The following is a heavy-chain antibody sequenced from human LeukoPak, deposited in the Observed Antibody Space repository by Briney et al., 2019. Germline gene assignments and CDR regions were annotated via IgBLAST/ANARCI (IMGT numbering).Heavy chain of an antibody. CDR1: GFTFNSYE. CDR3: ARSGVGPTPYYYNGMDV. V-gene: IGHV3-48*03. J-gene: IGHJ6*02. Sequence: GGSLRLSCAASGFTFNSYEMNWVRQAPGKGLEWVSYISYSSMTIYYADSVKGRFTVSRDNAKTSLYVQMNSLRDEDTAVYYCARSGVGPTPYYYNGMDVSGQGTTVTVSS. D-gene: IGHD1-26*01. CDR2: ISYSSMTI.